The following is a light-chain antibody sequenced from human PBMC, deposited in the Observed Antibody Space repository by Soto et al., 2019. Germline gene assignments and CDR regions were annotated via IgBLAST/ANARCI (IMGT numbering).Light chain of an antibody. CDR3: ATWDDSLNAAV. CDR1: NSNIGGNT. CDR2: SND. V-gene: IGLV1-44*01. J-gene: IGLJ1*01. Sequence: QSVLTQPPSASGTPGQRVTISCSGSNSNIGGNTVNWYQQLPGAAPKLLIYSNDQRPSGVPDRFSGSKFGTTASLAISGLRSEDEADYHCATWDDSLNAAVFGAGTKVTVL.